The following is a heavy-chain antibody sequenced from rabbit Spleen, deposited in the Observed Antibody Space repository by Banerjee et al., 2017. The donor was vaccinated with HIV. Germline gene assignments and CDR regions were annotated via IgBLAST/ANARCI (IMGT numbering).Heavy chain of an antibody. CDR2: IDVVRSSTKT. Sequence: QEQLVEYGGDLVQPEGSLTLTCKASGLDFSSDYWICWVRQAPGKGLEWIACIDVVRSSTKTYYTTWAKGRFTVSKTSSTTVTLQATSLTAADTATYFCARDTGSSFSSYGMDLWGQGTLVTVS. V-gene: IGHV1S45*01. CDR3: ARDTGSSFSSYGMDL. D-gene: IGHD8-1*01. J-gene: IGHJ6*01. CDR1: GLDFSSDYW.